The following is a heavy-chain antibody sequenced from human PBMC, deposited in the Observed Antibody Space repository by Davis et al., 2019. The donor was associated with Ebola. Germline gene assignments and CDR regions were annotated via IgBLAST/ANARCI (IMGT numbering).Heavy chain of an antibody. J-gene: IGHJ6*02. CDR3: ARDSYGPPYYGMDV. CDR2: ISYDGSNK. Sequence: GESLKISCAASGFTFSSYAMHWVRQAPGKGLEWVAVISYDGSNKYYADSVKGRFTISRDNSKNTLYLQMNSLRAEDTAVYYCARDSYGPPYYGMDVWGQGTTVTVSS. V-gene: IGHV3-30-3*01. CDR1: GFTFSSYA. D-gene: IGHD4-17*01.